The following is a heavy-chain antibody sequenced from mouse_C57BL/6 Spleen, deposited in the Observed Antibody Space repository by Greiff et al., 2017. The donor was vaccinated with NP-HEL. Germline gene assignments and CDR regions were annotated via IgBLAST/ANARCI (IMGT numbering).Heavy chain of an antibody. J-gene: IGHJ1*03. CDR1: GFTFSDYG. V-gene: IGHV5-17*01. D-gene: IGHD1-1*01. CDR2: ISSGSSTI. Sequence: EVQLVESGGGLVKPGGSLKLSCAASGFTFSDYGMHWVRQAPEKGLEWVAYISSGSSTIYYADTVKGRFTISRDNAKNPLFLQMTSLRSEDTAMYYCARVYYGSSWYFDVWGTGTTVTVSS. CDR3: ARVYYGSSWYFDV.